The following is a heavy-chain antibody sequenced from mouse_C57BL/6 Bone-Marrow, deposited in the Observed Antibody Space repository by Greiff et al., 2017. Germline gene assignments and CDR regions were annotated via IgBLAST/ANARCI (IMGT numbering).Heavy chain of an antibody. D-gene: IGHD2-3*01. J-gene: IGHJ2*01. CDR3: ARHEGMVTTFDY. Sequence: EVKLMESGGDLVKPGGSLKLSCAASGFTFSSYGMSWVRQTPDKRLEWVATISSGGSYTYYPDSVKGRFTISRDNAKNTLYLQMSSLKSEDTAMYYCARHEGMVTTFDYWGQGATHTASS. V-gene: IGHV5-6*01. CDR2: ISSGGSYT. CDR1: GFTFSSYG.